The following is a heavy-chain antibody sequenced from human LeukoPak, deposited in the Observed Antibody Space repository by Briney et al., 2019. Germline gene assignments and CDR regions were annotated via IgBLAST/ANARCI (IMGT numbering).Heavy chain of an antibody. Sequence: PGGSLRLSCSASGLTFAKYAVTWVRQAPGKRLEWISSIRGGGRGTNYADSVKGRFTISRDNSKNTVYLQMNNLRVDDTALYYCAKDPNGDYFGAFDAWGQGRMVTVSS. V-gene: IGHV3-23*01. CDR2: IRGGGRGT. J-gene: IGHJ3*01. CDR1: GLTFAKYA. D-gene: IGHD4-17*01. CDR3: AKDPNGDYFGAFDA.